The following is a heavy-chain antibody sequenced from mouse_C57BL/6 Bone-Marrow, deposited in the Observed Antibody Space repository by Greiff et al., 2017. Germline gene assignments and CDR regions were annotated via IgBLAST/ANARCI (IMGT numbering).Heavy chain of an antibody. J-gene: IGHJ1*03. CDR1: GYTFTSYW. D-gene: IGHD1-1*01. CDR2: IDPSDSYT. Sequence: VQLRQPGAELVMPGASVKLSCKASGYTFTSYWMHWVKQRPGQGLEWIGEIDPSDSYTNYNQKFKGKSTLTVDKSSSTAYMQLSSLTSEDSAVYYCARESGSLWYFDVWGTGTTVTVSS. V-gene: IGHV1-69*01. CDR3: ARESGSLWYFDV.